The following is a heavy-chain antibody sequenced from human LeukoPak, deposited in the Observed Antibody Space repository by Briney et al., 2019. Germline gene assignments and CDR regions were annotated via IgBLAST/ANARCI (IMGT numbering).Heavy chain of an antibody. CDR1: GGSISSSSYY. Sequence: PSETLSLTCTVSGGSISSSSYYWGWIRQPPGKGLEWIGSIYYSGSPYYNPSLKSRVTISVDTSKNQFSLRLSPVTAADTAVYYCATWRTAKTGFDYWGQGTLVTVSS. J-gene: IGHJ4*02. CDR3: ATWRTAKTGFDY. CDR2: IYYSGSP. V-gene: IGHV4-39*01. D-gene: IGHD1-1*01.